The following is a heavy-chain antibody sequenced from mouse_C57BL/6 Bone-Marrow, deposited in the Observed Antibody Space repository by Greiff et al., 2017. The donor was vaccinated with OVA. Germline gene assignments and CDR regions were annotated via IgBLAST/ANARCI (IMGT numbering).Heavy chain of an antibody. CDR2: IFPGSGST. CDR3: ARFRYYGSTWFAY. Sequence: QVQLQQSGPELVKPGASVKISCKASGYTFTDYYINWVKQRPGQGLEWIGWIFPGSGSTYYNEKFKGKATLTVDTSSSTAYMQLSSLTSEDSAVYYGARFRYYGSTWFAYWGQGTLVTVSA. V-gene: IGHV1-75*01. D-gene: IGHD1-1*01. J-gene: IGHJ3*01. CDR1: GYTFTDYY.